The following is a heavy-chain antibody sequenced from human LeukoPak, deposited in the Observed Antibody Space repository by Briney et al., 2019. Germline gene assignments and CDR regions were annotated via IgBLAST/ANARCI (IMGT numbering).Heavy chain of an antibody. CDR1: GYTFTGYY. V-gene: IGHV1-2*02. CDR3: ARPLSPGITIFGVVKDYYYMDV. D-gene: IGHD3-3*01. Sequence: ASVKVSCKASGYTFTGYYMHWVRQAPGQGLEWMGWISPNSGGTNYAQKFQGRVTMTRDTSISTAYMELSRLRSDDTAVYYCARPLSPGITIFGVVKDYYYMDVWGKGTTVTVSS. J-gene: IGHJ6*03. CDR2: ISPNSGGT.